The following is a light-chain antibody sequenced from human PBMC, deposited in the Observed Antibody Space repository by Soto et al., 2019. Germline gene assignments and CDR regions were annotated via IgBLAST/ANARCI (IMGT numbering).Light chain of an antibody. V-gene: IGKV3-20*01. CDR2: GAS. CDR3: QQYGSSPPT. Sequence: EIVLTQSPGTLSLSPGERATLSCRASQSVGSNYLAWCQQKPGQAPRLLMYGASSRATGIPDRFSGSGSGTDFTLTISRLEPEDFAVYYCQQYGSSPPTFGQGTKVDI. J-gene: IGKJ1*01. CDR1: QSVGSNY.